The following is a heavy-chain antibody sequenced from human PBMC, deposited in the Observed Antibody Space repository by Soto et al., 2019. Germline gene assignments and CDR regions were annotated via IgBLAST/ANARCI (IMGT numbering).Heavy chain of an antibody. J-gene: IGHJ6*02. D-gene: IGHD2-15*01. CDR3: TSQFSGISIYYYGMDV. V-gene: IGHV3-49*04. CDR1: GFTFGDYA. CDR2: IRSKAYGGTT. Sequence: GGSLRLSCTASGFTFGDYAMSWVRQAPGKGLEWVGFIRSKAYGGTTEYAASVKGRFTISRDDSKSIAYLQMNSLKTEDTAVYYCTSQFSGISIYYYGMDVWGQGTTVTVSS.